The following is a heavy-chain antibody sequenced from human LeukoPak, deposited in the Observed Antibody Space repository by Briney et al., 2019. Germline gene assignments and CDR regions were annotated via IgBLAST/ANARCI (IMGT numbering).Heavy chain of an antibody. D-gene: IGHD3-22*01. CDR1: GFTFSSYS. J-gene: IGHJ5*02. CDR3: ARGGGSGYSLFA. V-gene: IGHV3-30*03. CDR2: ISYDGSNK. Sequence: GGSLRLSCAASGFTFSSYSMNWVRQAPGKGLEWVAVISYDGSNKYYADSVKGRFTISRDNSKNTLYLQMNSLRAEDMAVYYCARGGGSGYSLFAWGQGTLVTVSS.